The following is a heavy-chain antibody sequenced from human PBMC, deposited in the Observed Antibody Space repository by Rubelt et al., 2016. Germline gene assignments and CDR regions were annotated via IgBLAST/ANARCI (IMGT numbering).Heavy chain of an antibody. V-gene: IGHV4-59*01. Sequence: QLQLQESGPGLVKPSETLSLTCTVSGGSISSYYWSWIRQPPGKGLEWIGYIYYSGSTNYNPSLKSRVIISVDTSKNQFSLKLSSVTAADTAVYYCASLTTVTNYFDYWGQGTLVTVSS. J-gene: IGHJ4*02. CDR2: IYYSGST. CDR1: GGSISSYY. CDR3: ASLTTVTNYFDY. D-gene: IGHD4-11*01.